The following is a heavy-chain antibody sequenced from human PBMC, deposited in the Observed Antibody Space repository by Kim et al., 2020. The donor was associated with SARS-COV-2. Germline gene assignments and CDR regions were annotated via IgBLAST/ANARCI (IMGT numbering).Heavy chain of an antibody. Sequence: GGSLRLSCAASGFTFSSYGMHWVRQAPGKGLEWVAVISYDGSNKYYADSVKGRFTISRDNSKNTLYLQMNSLRAEDTAVYYCAKDLGDIVATREMDAFDIWGQGTMVTVSS. CDR1: GFTFSSYG. J-gene: IGHJ3*02. V-gene: IGHV3-30*18. CDR2: ISYDGSNK. D-gene: IGHD5-12*01. CDR3: AKDLGDIVATREMDAFDI.